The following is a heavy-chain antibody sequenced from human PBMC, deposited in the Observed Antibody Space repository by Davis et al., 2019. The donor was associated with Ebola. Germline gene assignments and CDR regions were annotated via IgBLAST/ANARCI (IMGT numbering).Heavy chain of an antibody. V-gene: IGHV3-23*01. CDR2: ITGSGVST. CDR1: AFTFSSYA. D-gene: IGHD2-2*01. J-gene: IGHJ3*02. CDR3: ANAEDLVLVPASRGHDAFDI. Sequence: GESLKISCAVSAFTFSSYAMSWVRQAPGKGLEWVSAITGSGVSTYYADSVKGRFTISRDNSKNTLYLQMNSLRAEDTAVYYCANAEDLVLVPASRGHDAFDIWGQGTLVTVSS.